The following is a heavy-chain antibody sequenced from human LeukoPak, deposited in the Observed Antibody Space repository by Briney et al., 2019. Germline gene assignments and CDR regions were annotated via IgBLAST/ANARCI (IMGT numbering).Heavy chain of an antibody. CDR1: GFTFTTYW. V-gene: IGHV3-7*01. Sequence: GGSLRLSCATSGFTFTTYWMSWVRQAPGKGLEWVANIRQDGITKYYVDSVKGRFTVSRDNGIYSLFLQMNSLRAEDTAVYYCVQRSYCTNGVCYTTMVYWGQGTLVTVSS. D-gene: IGHD2-8*01. CDR2: IRQDGITK. CDR3: VQRSYCTNGVCYTTMVY. J-gene: IGHJ4*02.